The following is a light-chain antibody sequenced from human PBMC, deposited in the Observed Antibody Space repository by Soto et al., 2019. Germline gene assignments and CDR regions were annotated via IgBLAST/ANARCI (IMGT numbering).Light chain of an antibody. Sequence: IVLTQSPATLSVSPGERATLSCRASQSVSSNLAWYQQKPGQAPRLLISGASTRATGLPARFSGSGSGTEFTLTISSLQSEDFAVYYCQQYNNWPGTFGQGTKVDIK. J-gene: IGKJ1*01. CDR2: GAS. CDR1: QSVSSN. V-gene: IGKV3-15*01. CDR3: QQYNNWPGT.